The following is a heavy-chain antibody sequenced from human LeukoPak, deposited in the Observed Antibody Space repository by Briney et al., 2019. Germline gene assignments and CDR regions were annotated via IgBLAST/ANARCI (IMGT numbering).Heavy chain of an antibody. CDR2: ISHSGNT. V-gene: IGHV4-59*02. Sequence: SETLSLTCTVSGGSVSGYYWSWLRQPPGKGLEWIAYISHSGNTNYNLSLKSRVTISKDTSKNQFSLRLNSVTAADTAVYHCARGAGWYEYWGQGTLVTVSS. CDR3: ARGAGWYEY. CDR1: GGSVSGYY. J-gene: IGHJ4*02. D-gene: IGHD6-19*01.